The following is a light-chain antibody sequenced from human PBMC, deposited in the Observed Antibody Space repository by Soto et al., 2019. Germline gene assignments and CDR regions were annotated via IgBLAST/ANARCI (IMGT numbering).Light chain of an antibody. CDR3: QQSHNLTFS. V-gene: IGKV1-33*01. CDR2: DAS. J-gene: IGKJ5*01. Sequence: DIQMTQSPSSLSASVGDRVTITCQASQDISTSLNWYQQKPGRAPKLLIYDASNLETGIPSWFSGSGSWTDFTFAIRTLRPEYILTYYCQQSHNLTFSFSQGTRLEIK. CDR1: QDISTS.